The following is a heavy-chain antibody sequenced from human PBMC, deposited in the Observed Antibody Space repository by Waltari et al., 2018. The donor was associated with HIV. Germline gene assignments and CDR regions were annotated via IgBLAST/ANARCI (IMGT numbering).Heavy chain of an antibody. CDR3: ARQRASVAGIYYFDY. CDR1: GGSISSSSYY. D-gene: IGHD6-19*01. CDR2: IYYSGST. J-gene: IGHJ4*02. Sequence: QLQLQESGPGLVKPSETLSLTCTVSGGSISSSSYYWGWIRQPPGKGLEWIGSIYYSGSTYYNPSRKSRVTIAVDTSKNQFSLKLSSVTAADTAVYYCARQRASVAGIYYFDYWGQGTLVTVSS. V-gene: IGHV4-39*01.